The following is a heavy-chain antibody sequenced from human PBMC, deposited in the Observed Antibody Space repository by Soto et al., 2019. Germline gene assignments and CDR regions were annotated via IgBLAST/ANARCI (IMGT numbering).Heavy chain of an antibody. CDR1: GGTFSSYA. J-gene: IGHJ6*02. Sequence: QVQLVQSGAEVKKPGSSVKVSCKASGGTFSSYAISWVRQAPGQGLEWMGGIIPIFGTANYAQKFQGRVTITXAEXTXTAYMELSSLSSEDTAVYYCARGGYSYALYYYGMDVWGQGTTVTVSS. V-gene: IGHV1-69*05. CDR2: IIPIFGTA. CDR3: ARGGYSYALYYYGMDV. D-gene: IGHD5-18*01.